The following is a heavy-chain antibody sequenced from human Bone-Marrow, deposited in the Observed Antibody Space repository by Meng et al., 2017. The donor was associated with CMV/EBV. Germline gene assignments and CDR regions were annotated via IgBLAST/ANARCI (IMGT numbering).Heavy chain of an antibody. CDR3: ARFIAAAQNAFDI. D-gene: IGHD6-13*01. J-gene: IGHJ3*02. CDR2: INPNSGGT. Sequence: ASVKVSCKASGYTFTGYYMHWVRQAPGQGLEWMGWINPNSGGTNYAQKFQGRVTMTRETSISTAYMEMSRLRSDDTAVYYCARFIAAAQNAFDIWGQGTMVTVSS. V-gene: IGHV1-2*02. CDR1: GYTFTGYY.